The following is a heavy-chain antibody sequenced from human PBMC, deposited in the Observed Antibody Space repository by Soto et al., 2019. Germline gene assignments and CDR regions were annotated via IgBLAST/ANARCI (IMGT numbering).Heavy chain of an antibody. CDR3: ARSPIEAVVKGDFDY. CDR2: IYYSGST. J-gene: IGHJ4*02. Sequence: SETLSLTCTVSGGSISSYSWSWIRQPPGKGLEWIGYIYYSGSTNYNPSLKTRVTISVDTSKNQFSLKLSSVTAADTAVYYCARSPIEAVVKGDFDYWGQGTLVTVSS. V-gene: IGHV4-59*08. CDR1: GGSISSYS. D-gene: IGHD6-13*01.